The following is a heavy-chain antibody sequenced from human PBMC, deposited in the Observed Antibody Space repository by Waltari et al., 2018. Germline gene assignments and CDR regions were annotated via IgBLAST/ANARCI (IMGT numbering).Heavy chain of an antibody. Sequence: QVQLVESGGGVVQPGGSLRLSCAASGFTFSSYGMHWVRQAPGKGLEWVAFIRYDGSNKYYADSVKGRFTISRDNSKNTLYLQMNSLRAEDTAVYYCAKGGIAVAGTGDYWCQGTLVTVSS. V-gene: IGHV3-30*02. CDR3: AKGGIAVAGTGDY. D-gene: IGHD6-19*01. J-gene: IGHJ4*02. CDR1: GFTFSSYG. CDR2: IRYDGSNK.